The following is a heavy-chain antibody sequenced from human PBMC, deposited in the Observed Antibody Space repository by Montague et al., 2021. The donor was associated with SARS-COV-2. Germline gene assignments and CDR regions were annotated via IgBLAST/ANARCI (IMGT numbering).Heavy chain of an antibody. CDR2: INHGGST. V-gene: IGHV4-34*04. J-gene: IGHJ6*03. Sequence: SETLSLTCAVHGTSFSGYYWNWIHQPPGKGLEWIGEINHGGSTKHSPSLKSRPTISADTSKNQFSLKLTSVAAADTAVYYCARLRDGVVPSPILGVGPYYSYYYMDVWGRGTTVTVSS. CDR3: ARLRDGVVPSPILGVGPYYSYYYMDV. D-gene: IGHD3-10*01. CDR1: GTSFSGYY.